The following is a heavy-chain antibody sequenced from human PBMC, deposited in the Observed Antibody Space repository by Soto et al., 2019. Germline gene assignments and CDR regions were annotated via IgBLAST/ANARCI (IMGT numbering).Heavy chain of an antibody. J-gene: IGHJ6*02. V-gene: IGHV4-59*01. CDR1: GGSISSYY. Sequence: QVQLQESGPGLVKPSETLSLTCTVSGGSISSYYWSWIRQPPGKGLEWIGYIYYSGSTNYNPSLKSRATITVDTSKTQFSLKLSSVTAADTAVYYCAREGLTGTIGLYYHYAMDVWGQGTTVTVSS. CDR3: AREGLTGTIGLYYHYAMDV. D-gene: IGHD1-7*01. CDR2: IYYSGST.